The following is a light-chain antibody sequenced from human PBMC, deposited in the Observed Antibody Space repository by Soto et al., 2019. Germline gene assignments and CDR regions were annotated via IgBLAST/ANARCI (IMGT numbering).Light chain of an antibody. CDR2: KAS. J-gene: IGKJ5*01. Sequence: DIQMTQSPSTLSGSVGDRVTITCRASQTISSWLAWYQQKPGKDPKLLIYKASTLKSGAPSRFSGSGSGTDFTFTISRLQPEDIATYYCQQYENLPTFGQGTRLEI. V-gene: IGKV1-5*03. CDR3: QQYENLPT. CDR1: QTISSW.